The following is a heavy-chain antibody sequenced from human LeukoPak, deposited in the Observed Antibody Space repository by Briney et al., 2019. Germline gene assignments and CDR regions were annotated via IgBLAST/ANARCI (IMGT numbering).Heavy chain of an antibody. V-gene: IGHV3-21*01. Sequence: GGSLRLSCAASGFTFSRNDMNWVRQAPGKGLEWVSSNIYYADSVKGRFTISRDNAKNSLFLQMNSLRAEDTAVYFCARGVYGDYPLEGSYYFDFWGQGTLVTVSS. CDR3: ARGVYGDYPLEGSYYFDF. CDR2: NI. CDR1: GFTFSRND. J-gene: IGHJ4*02. D-gene: IGHD4-17*01.